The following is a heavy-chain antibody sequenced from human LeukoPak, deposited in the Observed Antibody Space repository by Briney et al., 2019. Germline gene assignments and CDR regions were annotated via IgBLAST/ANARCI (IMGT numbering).Heavy chain of an antibody. V-gene: IGHV4-4*07. Sequence: GSLRLSCAASGFAFSSYGMSWVRQAPGKGLEWIGRIYTSGSTNYNPSLKSRVTMSVDTSKNQFSLKLSSVTAADTAVYYCARGLAAAAWFDPWGQGTLVTVSS. J-gene: IGHJ5*02. CDR1: GFAFSSYG. CDR2: IYTSGST. CDR3: ARGLAAAAWFDP. D-gene: IGHD6-13*01.